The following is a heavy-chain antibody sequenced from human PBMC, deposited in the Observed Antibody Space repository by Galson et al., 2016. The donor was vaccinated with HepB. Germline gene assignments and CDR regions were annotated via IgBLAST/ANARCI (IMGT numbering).Heavy chain of an antibody. Sequence: SLRLSCAASGFTFSNSAMHWVRQAPGKGLEWVSGVTSSGIKKYYANSVKGRFTISRDNSNKALYLQMNNLRVEDSAVYFCAKDQGVGCGGDCYSFDYWSQGTLVTV. J-gene: IGHJ4*02. D-gene: IGHD2-21*01. CDR3: AKDQGVGCGGDCYSFDY. CDR2: VTSSGIKK. V-gene: IGHV3-23*01. CDR1: GFTFSNSA.